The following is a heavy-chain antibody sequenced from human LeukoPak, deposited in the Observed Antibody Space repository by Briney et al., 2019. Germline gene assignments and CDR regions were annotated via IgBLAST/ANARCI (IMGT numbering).Heavy chain of an antibody. CDR1: GGSISSYY. J-gene: IGHJ4*02. Sequence: SETLSLTCTVSGGSISSYYWSWIRQPPGKGLEWIGYIYYSGSTNYNPSLKSRVTISVDTSKNQFSLKLSSVTAADTVVYYCARNSGSYMVDYWGQGTLVTVSS. D-gene: IGHD1-26*01. V-gene: IGHV4-59*01. CDR2: IYYSGST. CDR3: ARNSGSYMVDY.